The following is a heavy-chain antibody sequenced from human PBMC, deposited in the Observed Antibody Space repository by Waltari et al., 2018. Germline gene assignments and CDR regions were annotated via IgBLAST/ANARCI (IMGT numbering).Heavy chain of an antibody. CDR3: ARDLDTADDY. D-gene: IGHD5-18*01. Sequence: EVQLVESGGGLVQPGGSLRLSCAASGFTVSRHYVRWVRQAPGKGLEWVSVIYSGGSTYYADSVKGRFTISRDNSKNTLYLQMNSLRAEDTAVYYCARDLDTADDYWGQGTLVTVSS. J-gene: IGHJ4*02. CDR2: IYSGGST. CDR1: GFTVSRHY. V-gene: IGHV3-66*02.